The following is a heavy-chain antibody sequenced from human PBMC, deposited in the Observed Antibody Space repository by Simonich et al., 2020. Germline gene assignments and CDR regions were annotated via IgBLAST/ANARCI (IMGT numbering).Heavy chain of an antibody. CDR2: INHSGIT. J-gene: IGHJ5*02. Sequence: QVQLQQWGAGLLKPSETLSLTCAVYGGSFSGYYWSWIRQPPGKGLEWIGEINHSGITDYNPSLKDRVTRSRDTSKNQVTRTLSSVTAADTAVYYCARSGSVNYDILTGYHNWFDPWGQGTLVTVSS. CDR1: GGSFSGYY. D-gene: IGHD3-9*01. CDR3: ARSGSVNYDILTGYHNWFDP. V-gene: IGHV4-34*01.